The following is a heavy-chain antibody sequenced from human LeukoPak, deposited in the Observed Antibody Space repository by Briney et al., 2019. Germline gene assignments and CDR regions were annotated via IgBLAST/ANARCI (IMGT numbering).Heavy chain of an antibody. J-gene: IGHJ6*03. V-gene: IGHV4-34*01. Sequence: SETLSLTCAVYGGSFSGYYWSWIRQPPGKGLEWIGEINHSGSTNYNPSLKSRVTISVDTSKNQFSLKLSSVTAADTAVYYCARVEQQLPPYYYYYYMDVWGKGTTVTVS. CDR1: GGSFSGYY. CDR2: INHSGST. CDR3: ARVEQQLPPYYYYYYMDV. D-gene: IGHD6-13*01.